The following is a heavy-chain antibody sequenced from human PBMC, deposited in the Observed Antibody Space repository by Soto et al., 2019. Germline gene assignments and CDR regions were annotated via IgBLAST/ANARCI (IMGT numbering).Heavy chain of an antibody. D-gene: IGHD3-3*02. Sequence: QVQLVQSGAEVKKPGASVKVSCKASGYPFTDYYMHWVRQAPGQGPEWMGWINPTTGGTNYARKFQGPVPLTRVTSISTAYVEVSSLTSDDTAVYYCARDGGIIFGVIGDALDIWGQGTMVTVSS. J-gene: IGHJ3*02. CDR2: INPTTGGT. CDR1: GYPFTDYY. V-gene: IGHV1-2*02. CDR3: ARDGGIIFGVIGDALDI.